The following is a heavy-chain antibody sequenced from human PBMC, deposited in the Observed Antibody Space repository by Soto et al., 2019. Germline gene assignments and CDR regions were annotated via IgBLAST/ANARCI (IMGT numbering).Heavy chain of an antibody. D-gene: IGHD5-12*01. CDR2: IIPIFGTA. V-gene: IGHV1-69*13. CDR1: GGTFSSYA. CDR3: AKDVQDVDIVATMAVVAAALVAFDI. Sequence: SVKVSCKASGGTFSSYAISWVRQAPGQGLEWMGGIIPIFGTANYAQKFQGRVTITADESTSTAYMELSSLRSEDTAVYYCAKDVQDVDIVATMAVVAAALVAFDIWGQGTMVTVSS. J-gene: IGHJ3*02.